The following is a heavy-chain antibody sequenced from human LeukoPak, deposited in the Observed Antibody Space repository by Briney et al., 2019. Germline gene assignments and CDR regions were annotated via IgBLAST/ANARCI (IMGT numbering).Heavy chain of an antibody. CDR3: VRDRGTYRPIDY. CDR1: GFTFTYYA. Sequence: PGGSLRLSCAASGFTFTYYALSWVRQAPGKGLEWVSVISGSGANTHYTDPVKGRFTISRDNSKNTLYLQMNSLRAEDTAIYYCVRDRGTYRPIDYWGQGTLVTASS. V-gene: IGHV3-23*01. CDR2: ISGSGANT. J-gene: IGHJ4*02. D-gene: IGHD1-26*01.